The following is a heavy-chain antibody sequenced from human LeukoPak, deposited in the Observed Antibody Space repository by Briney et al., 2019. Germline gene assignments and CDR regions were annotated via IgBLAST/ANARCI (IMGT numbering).Heavy chain of an antibody. J-gene: IGHJ5*02. Sequence: SETLSLTCAVYGGSFCGYYWSWIRQPPGKGLEWIGEINHSGSTNYNPPLKRRVTISVDTSKNQFSLKLSSVTAADTAVYYCARSPQGTATTANWLDLWGQGTLVTVSS. D-gene: IGHD4-17*01. V-gene: IGHV4-34*01. CDR3: ARSPQGTATTANWLDL. CDR2: INHSGST. CDR1: GGSFCGYY.